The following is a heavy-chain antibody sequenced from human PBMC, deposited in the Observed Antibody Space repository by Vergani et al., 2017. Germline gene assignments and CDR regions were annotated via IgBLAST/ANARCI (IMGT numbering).Heavy chain of an antibody. CDR3: AKANPRNSGYDYLYFYHAMDV. D-gene: IGHD5-12*01. CDR2: ISGSGGST. Sequence: EVQLLESGGDLVQPGGSLRLPCAASGFTFNHYAMNWARQAPGKGLEGVSGISGSGGSTYYAGSVKGRFSISRDSSKNTLYLQMKSLSAGDTAVYYCAKANPRNSGYDYLYFYHAMDVWGQGTTVTVSS. J-gene: IGHJ6*02. V-gene: IGHV3-23*01. CDR1: GFTFNHYA.